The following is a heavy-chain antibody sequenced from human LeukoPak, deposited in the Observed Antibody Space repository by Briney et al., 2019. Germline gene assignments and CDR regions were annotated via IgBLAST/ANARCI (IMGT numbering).Heavy chain of an antibody. CDR1: GFTFSSYG. CDR3: ASFGMLSHG. V-gene: IGHV3-33*01. D-gene: IGHD2-8*01. CDR2: IWYDGSNK. J-gene: IGHJ4*02. Sequence: GGSLRLSCAASGFTFSSYGMHWVRQAPGKGLEWVAVIWYDGSNKYYAVSVKGRFTISRDNSKNTLYLQMNSLRAEDTAVYYCASFGMLSHGWGQGTLVTVSS.